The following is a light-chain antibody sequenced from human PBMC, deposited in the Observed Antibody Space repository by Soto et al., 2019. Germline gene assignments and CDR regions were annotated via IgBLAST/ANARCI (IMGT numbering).Light chain of an antibody. CDR3: MQALQTPVT. CDR2: LGS. CDR1: QSLLHSSGYYY. V-gene: IGKV2-28*01. J-gene: IGKJ3*01. Sequence: DIVMTQSPLSLPVTPGEPASISCRSSQSLLHSSGYYYLDWYLQKPGQSPQLLIYLGSSRASGVPDRFSGSGSGTEFTLKISRVEAEDVGVYYCMQALQTPVTFGPGTKVDI.